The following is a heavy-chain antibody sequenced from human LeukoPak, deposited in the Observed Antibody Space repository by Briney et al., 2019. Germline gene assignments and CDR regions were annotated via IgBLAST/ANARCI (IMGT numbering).Heavy chain of an antibody. J-gene: IGHJ5*02. Sequence: ASVKVSYKVSGYTLTELSMHWVRQAPGKGLEWMGGFDPEDGETIYAQKFQGRVTMTEDTSTDTAYMELSSLRSEDTAVYYCATAPLTMIVVGNWFDPWGQGTLVTVSS. CDR3: ATAPLTMIVVGNWFDP. CDR1: GYTLTELS. D-gene: IGHD3-22*01. CDR2: FDPEDGET. V-gene: IGHV1-24*01.